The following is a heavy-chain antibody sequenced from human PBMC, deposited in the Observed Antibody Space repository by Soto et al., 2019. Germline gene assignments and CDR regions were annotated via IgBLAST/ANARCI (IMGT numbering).Heavy chain of an antibody. V-gene: IGHV3-13*01. D-gene: IGHD6-19*01. J-gene: IGHJ4*02. CDR1: GFTFSSYD. Sequence: EVQLVESGGGLVQPGGSLRLSCAASGFTFSSYDMHWVRQATGKGLEWVSAIGTAGDTYYPGSVKGRFTIPRENAKNSLYLQMNSLRAGDTAVYYCARGGRVNQWLVPIFDYWGQGTLVTVSS. CDR2: IGTAGDT. CDR3: ARGGRVNQWLVPIFDY.